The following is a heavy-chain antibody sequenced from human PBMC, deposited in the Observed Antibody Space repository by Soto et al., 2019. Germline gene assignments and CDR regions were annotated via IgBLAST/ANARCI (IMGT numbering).Heavy chain of an antibody. CDR1: GYSFTSYG. CDR2: ISAKHGNT. D-gene: IGHD4-17*01. CDR3: ARRDGTTEPNQAGGMDV. V-gene: IGHV1-18*01. Sequence: GASVKVSCKASGYSFTSYGINWVRQAPGQGLEWMGWISAKHGNTHYAQKLQGRVTMTTDTSTSTAYMELRSLTSDDTAVYYCARRDGTTEPNQAGGMDVWGQGTTVTVSS. J-gene: IGHJ6*02.